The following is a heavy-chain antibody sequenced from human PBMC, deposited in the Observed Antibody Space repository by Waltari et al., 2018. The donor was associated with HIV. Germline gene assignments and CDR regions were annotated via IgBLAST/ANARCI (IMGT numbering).Heavy chain of an antibody. J-gene: IGHJ6*02. Sequence: NPSETLSLSCTVSGGSISRRNYYWGWIRQPPGMGLEWIGSIYYSGSTYYNPSLKSRVTVSVDTSRNQFSLKLYSVTAADTAVYYCTSGGVGSTEDFYYGMGVWGQGTTVTVSS. V-gene: IGHV4-39*01. CDR1: GGSISRRNYY. CDR3: TSGGVGSTEDFYYGMGV. D-gene: IGHD3-16*01. CDR2: IYYSGST.